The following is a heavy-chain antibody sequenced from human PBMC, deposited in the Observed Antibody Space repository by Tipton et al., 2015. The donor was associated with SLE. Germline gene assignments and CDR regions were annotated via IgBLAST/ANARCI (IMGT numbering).Heavy chain of an antibody. D-gene: IGHD6-19*01. CDR2: IYYSGTT. Sequence: TRSLTCTVSGDSIISSYWSWIRQPPGKGLEWIGYIYYSGTTNYNPSLKSRVTISVDTSKNQVSLKLSSVTAADTAVYYCASARDHWLVYDYWGQGTLVTVSS. V-gene: IGHV4-59*01. CDR1: GDSIISSY. J-gene: IGHJ4*02. CDR3: ASARDHWLVYDY.